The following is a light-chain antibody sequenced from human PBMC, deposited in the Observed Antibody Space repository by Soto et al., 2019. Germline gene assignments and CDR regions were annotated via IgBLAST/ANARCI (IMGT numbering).Light chain of an antibody. CDR1: FSNIGNNY. CDR2: ESD. CDR3: GTWDSSLSGYVV. J-gene: IGLJ2*01. Sequence: QSVLTQPPSVSAAPGQRVTISCSGSFSNIGNNYVSWYQQVPGTAPKLLIYESDKRPSGVPDRFSGSKSGTSATLGITGLQTGDEADYYCGTWDSSLSGYVVFGGGTKLTVL. V-gene: IGLV1-51*02.